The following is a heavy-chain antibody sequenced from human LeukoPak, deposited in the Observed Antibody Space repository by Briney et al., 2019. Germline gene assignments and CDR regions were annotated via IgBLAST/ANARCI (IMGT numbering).Heavy chain of an antibody. Sequence: ASMKVSCKASGYTFTDYYIHWVRQAPGQGLEWMGRINPDNGGTNYAQKFQGRVTMTRDTSISAAYIELSRLRSDDTAMFYCARSAVAGSGDFDYWGQGTLVTVSS. V-gene: IGHV1-2*06. J-gene: IGHJ4*02. D-gene: IGHD6-19*01. CDR3: ARSAVAGSGDFDY. CDR1: GYTFTDYY. CDR2: INPDNGGT.